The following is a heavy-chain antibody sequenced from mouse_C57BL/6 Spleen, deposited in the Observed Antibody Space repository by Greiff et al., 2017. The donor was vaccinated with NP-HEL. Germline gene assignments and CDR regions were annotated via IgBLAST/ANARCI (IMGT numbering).Heavy chain of an antibody. Sequence: VQLQQSGAELVKPGASVKLSCKASGYTFTSYWMQWVKQRPGQGLEWIGEIDPSDSYTNYNQKFKGKATLTVDTSSSTAYMQLSSLPSEASAGYYCAGSRSSPYYFDYWGQGTTLTVSS. CDR2: IDPSDSYT. CDR1: GYTFTSYW. CDR3: AGSRSSPYYFDY. V-gene: IGHV1-50*01. J-gene: IGHJ2*01. D-gene: IGHD1-1*01.